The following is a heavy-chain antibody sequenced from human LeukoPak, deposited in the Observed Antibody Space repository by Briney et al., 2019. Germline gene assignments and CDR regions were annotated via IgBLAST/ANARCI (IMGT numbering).Heavy chain of an antibody. CDR3: ARVNRGDIYGSGSYDRPIGCFQH. Sequence: GGSLRLSCAASGFSLSSYAMHWVRQAPGKGLEWVAVISYDGNNKYYADPVKGRLTISRDNSKNTVYLQMNSLRAEDRAVYDCARVNRGDIYGSGSYDRPIGCFQHWGQGTLVTVSS. V-gene: IGHV3-30*04. D-gene: IGHD3-10*01. CDR1: GFSLSSYA. CDR2: ISYDGNNK. J-gene: IGHJ1*01.